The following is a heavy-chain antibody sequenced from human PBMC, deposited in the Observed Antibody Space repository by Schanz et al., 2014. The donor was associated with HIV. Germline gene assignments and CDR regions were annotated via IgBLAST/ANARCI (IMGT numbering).Heavy chain of an antibody. J-gene: IGHJ2*01. V-gene: IGHV4-31*03. D-gene: IGHD7-27*01. CDR1: GGPMSSNTYY. CDR2: ISHSGSS. Sequence: QVQVQESGPGLVKPWQTLSLTCNVSGGPMSSNTYYWNWIRQRRKKSLEWIGYISHSGSSFYSPSLKSRVDISLGTSNEGFSLKLSSVTAADTAVYYCVRGIASTGGDYWHFDLWGRGTLVTVTS. CDR3: VRGIASTGGDYWHFDL.